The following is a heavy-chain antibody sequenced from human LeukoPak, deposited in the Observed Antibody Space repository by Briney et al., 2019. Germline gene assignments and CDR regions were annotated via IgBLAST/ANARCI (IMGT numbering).Heavy chain of an antibody. D-gene: IGHD6-19*01. J-gene: IGHJ3*02. Sequence: PSETLSLTSTVSGGSISSYYWSWIRQPPGKGLEWIGYIYYSGSTNYDPSLKSRVTISVDTSKNQFSLKLSSVTAADTAVYYCARPTSSGWYDAFDIWGQGTMVTVSS. CDR3: ARPTSSGWYDAFDI. V-gene: IGHV4-59*08. CDR1: GGSISSYY. CDR2: IYYSGST.